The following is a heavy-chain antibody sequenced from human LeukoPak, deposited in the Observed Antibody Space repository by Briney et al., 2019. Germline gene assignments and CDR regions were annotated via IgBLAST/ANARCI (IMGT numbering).Heavy chain of an antibody. CDR3: ARAEYYFDY. D-gene: IGHD3-10*01. J-gene: IGHJ4*02. CDR1: GGSISSYY. V-gene: IGHV4-59*01. Sequence: SETLSLTCTVSGGSISSYYWSWIRQPPGKVLEWIGYIYYSGSTNYNPSLKSRVTISVDTSKNQFSLKLSSVTAADTAVYYCARAEYYFDYWGQGTLVTVSS. CDR2: IYYSGST.